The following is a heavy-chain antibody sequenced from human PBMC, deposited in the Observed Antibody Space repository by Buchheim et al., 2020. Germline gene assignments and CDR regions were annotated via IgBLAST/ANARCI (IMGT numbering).Heavy chain of an antibody. D-gene: IGHD3-3*01. J-gene: IGHJ6*02. CDR3: ATAYYDFWSGYFAPHYYGMDV. V-gene: IGHV3-7*01. CDR1: GFTFSSYW. CDR2: IKQDGSEK. Sequence: EVQLVESGGGLVQPGGSLRLSCAASGFTFSSYWMSWVRQAPGKGLEWVANIKQDGSEKYYVDSVKGRFTISRDNAKNSLYLQMNSLRAEDTAVYYCATAYYDFWSGYFAPHYYGMDVWGQGTT.